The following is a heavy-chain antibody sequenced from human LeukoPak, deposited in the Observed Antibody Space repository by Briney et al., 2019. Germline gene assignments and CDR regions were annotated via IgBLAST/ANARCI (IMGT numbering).Heavy chain of an antibody. CDR3: AREDWHYDY. Sequence: ASVKVSCKASGYTFTSYHLHWGRQAPGQGPEWMGLIDPNSVATNYAQKFQGRVTITRDTSITTAYMEVTRLTSDDTAVYYCAREDWHYDYWGQGTLVTVSS. D-gene: IGHD1-7*01. J-gene: IGHJ4*02. CDR1: GYTFTSYH. V-gene: IGHV1-2*02. CDR2: IDPNSVAT.